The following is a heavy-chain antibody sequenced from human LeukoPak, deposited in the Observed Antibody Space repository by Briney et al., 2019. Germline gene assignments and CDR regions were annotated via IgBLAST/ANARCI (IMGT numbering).Heavy chain of an antibody. D-gene: IGHD3-10*02. J-gene: IGHJ6*04. CDR1: GFTFNTFA. CDR2: ISSSGSTI. V-gene: IGHV3-48*03. Sequence: GGSLRLSCVASGFTFNTFAMLWVRQAPGKGLEWVSYISSSGSTIYYADSVKGRFTISRDNAKNSLYLQMNSLRAEDTAVYYCAELGITMIGGVWGKGTTVTISS. CDR3: AELGITMIGGV.